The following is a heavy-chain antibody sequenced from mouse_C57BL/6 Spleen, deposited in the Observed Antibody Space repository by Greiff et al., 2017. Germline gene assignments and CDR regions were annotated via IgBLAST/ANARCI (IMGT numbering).Heavy chain of an antibody. D-gene: IGHD1-1*01. CDR1: GFNIKDYY. V-gene: IGHV14-2*01. J-gene: IGHJ1*03. CDR2: IDPEDGET. CDR3: ARVPYYGSSYWYFDV. Sequence: LVESGAELVKPGASVKLSCTASGFNIKDYYMHWVKQRTEQGLEWIGRIDPEDGETKYAPKFQGKATITADTSSNTAYLQLSSLTSEDTAVYYCARVPYYGSSYWYFDVWGTGTTVTVSS.